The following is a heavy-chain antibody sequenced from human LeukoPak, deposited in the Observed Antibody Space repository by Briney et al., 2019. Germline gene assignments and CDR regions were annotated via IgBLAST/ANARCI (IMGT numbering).Heavy chain of an antibody. Sequence: GASVKDSCKSSRYTFTRYDIDWVRQATGQGAEWIGWSNPSSGNTGYAQRFQGRVTMPRDTSTNTAHLELSSLTSDDTAVYYCSAHTYYYSSGSFGHWGQGTLVTVSS. D-gene: IGHD3-10*01. CDR1: RYTFTRYD. J-gene: IGHJ4*02. V-gene: IGHV1-8*01. CDR2: SNPSSGNT. CDR3: SAHTYYYSSGSFGH.